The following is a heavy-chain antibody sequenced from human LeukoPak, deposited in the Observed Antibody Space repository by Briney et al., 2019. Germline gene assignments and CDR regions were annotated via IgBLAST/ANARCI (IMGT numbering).Heavy chain of an antibody. D-gene: IGHD5-12*01. CDR3: AKDRRGYSGYGVFDY. CDR2: IKQDGSEK. Sequence: GGSLRLSCAASGFTFSSYWMSWVRQAPGKGLEWVANIKQDGSEKYYVDSVKGRFTISRDNAKNSLYLQMNSLRAEDTAVYYCAKDRRGYSGYGVFDYWGQGTLVTVSS. V-gene: IGHV3-7*01. CDR1: GFTFSSYW. J-gene: IGHJ4*02.